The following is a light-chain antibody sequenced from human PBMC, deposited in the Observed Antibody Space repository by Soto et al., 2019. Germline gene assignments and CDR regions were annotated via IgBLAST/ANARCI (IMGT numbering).Light chain of an antibody. Sequence: FTASAVTLSSSPGERATLSCRASQSVRGLLAWYQQKPGQAPRLLIYDAYNRATGIPPRFSGSGSGTDFTLTISSLEPEDSAVYYCQQRHMWPITFGQGTRLEFK. J-gene: IGKJ5*01. CDR1: QSVRGL. V-gene: IGKV3-11*01. CDR3: QQRHMWPIT. CDR2: DAY.